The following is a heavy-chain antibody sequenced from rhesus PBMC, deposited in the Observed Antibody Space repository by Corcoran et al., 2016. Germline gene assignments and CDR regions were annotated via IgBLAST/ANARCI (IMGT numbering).Heavy chain of an antibody. V-gene: IGHV4S10*01. CDR3: ARDGGYSSSYGFDY. CDR1: GCSRSDSYR. Sequence: QVQLQESGPGVVKPSETLSLTCSVSGCSRSDSYRWRWIRQPPGKGLDWIGYIYGSSTSTNYNPSLKSRVTISKDTSKNQFSLKLSSVTAADTAVYYCARDGGYSSSYGFDYWGQGVLVTVSS. J-gene: IGHJ4*01. D-gene: IGHD6-43*01. CDR2: IYGSSTST.